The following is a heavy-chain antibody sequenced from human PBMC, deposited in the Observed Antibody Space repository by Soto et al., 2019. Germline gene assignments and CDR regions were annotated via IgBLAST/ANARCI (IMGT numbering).Heavy chain of an antibody. CDR3: ARILIAVADPYFDY. D-gene: IGHD6-19*01. CDR1: GFSLSTSGMC. J-gene: IGHJ4*02. Sequence: SGPTLVNPTQTLTLTCTFSGFSLSTSGMCVSWIRQPPGKALEWLARIDWDDDKYYNTSLKTRLTISKDTSKNQVVLTMTNMDPVDTATYYCARILIAVADPYFDYWGQGTLVTVSS. V-gene: IGHV2-70*11. CDR2: IDWDDDK.